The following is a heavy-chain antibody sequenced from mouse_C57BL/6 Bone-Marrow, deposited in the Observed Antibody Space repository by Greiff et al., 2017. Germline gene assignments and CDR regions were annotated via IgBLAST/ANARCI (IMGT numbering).Heavy chain of an antibody. CDR1: GFNIKDDY. D-gene: IGHD1-1*01. J-gene: IGHJ1*03. Sequence: EVQLQQSGAELVRPGASVKLSCTASGFNIKDDYMHWVKQRPEQGLEWIGWIDPENGDTEYASKFQGKATITAETSANTAYLQLSSLTSEDTAVYYCATDYYGSHWYFDVWGTGTTVTVSS. CDR2: IDPENGDT. CDR3: ATDYYGSHWYFDV. V-gene: IGHV14-4*01.